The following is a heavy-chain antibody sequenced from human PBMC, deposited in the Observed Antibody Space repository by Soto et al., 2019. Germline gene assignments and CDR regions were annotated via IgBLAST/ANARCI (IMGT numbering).Heavy chain of an antibody. J-gene: IGHJ4*02. CDR3: ARMNYYDTSGYPFDY. Sequence: PSETLSLTCIVSGGSVSSGSYYWSWIRQHPGKGLEWIGFIYYTGRTSYNPSLKSRVTISADTSKNQFSLKLNSVTAADTAVYYCARMNYYDTSGYPFDYWGQGMMVTVSS. CDR1: GGSVSSGSYY. D-gene: IGHD3-22*01. CDR2: IYYTGRT. V-gene: IGHV4-61*01.